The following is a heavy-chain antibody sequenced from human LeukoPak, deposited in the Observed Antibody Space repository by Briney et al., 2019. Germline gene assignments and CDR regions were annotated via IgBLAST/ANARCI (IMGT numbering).Heavy chain of an antibody. J-gene: IGHJ4*02. D-gene: IGHD3-22*01. V-gene: IGHV3-30*02. CDR1: GFAFSSYG. CDR2: IRYDGSNK. CDR3: AKDSYYDSSGTFDY. Sequence: PGGSLRLSCAASGFAFSSYGMHWVRQAPGKGLEWVAFIRYDGSNKYYADSVKGRFTISRDNSKNTLYLQMNSLRAEDTAVYYCAKDSYYDSSGTFDYWGQGTLVTVSS.